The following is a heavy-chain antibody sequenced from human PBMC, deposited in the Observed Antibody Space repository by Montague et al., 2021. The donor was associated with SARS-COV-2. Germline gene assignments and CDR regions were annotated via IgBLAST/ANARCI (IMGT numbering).Heavy chain of an antibody. Sequence: PALVKPTQTLTLTCTFSGFSLSTSGMCVSWIRQPPGKALEWLARIDWDDDKYYSTSLKTRLTISKDTSKNQVDLTMTNMYPVDTATYYCARMRIAAAGSTFGIWGQGTMVTVSS. CDR3: ARMRIAAAGSTFGI. CDR1: GFSLSTSGMC. CDR2: IDWDDDK. V-gene: IGHV2-70*11. D-gene: IGHD6-13*01. J-gene: IGHJ3*02.